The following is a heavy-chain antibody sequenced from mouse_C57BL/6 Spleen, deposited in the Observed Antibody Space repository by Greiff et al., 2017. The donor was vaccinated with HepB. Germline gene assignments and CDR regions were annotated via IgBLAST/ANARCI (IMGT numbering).Heavy chain of an antibody. CDR1: GYAFSSSW. D-gene: IGHD1-1*01. CDR2: IYPGDGDT. Sequence: VQLQQSGPELVKPGASVKISCKASGYAFSSSWMNWVKQRPGKGLEWIGRIYPGDGDTNYIGKFKGKATLTADKSSSTAYMQLSSLTSEDSAVYFCAREDYYGTWFAYWGPGTLVTVSA. CDR3: AREDYYGTWFAY. V-gene: IGHV1-82*01. J-gene: IGHJ3*01.